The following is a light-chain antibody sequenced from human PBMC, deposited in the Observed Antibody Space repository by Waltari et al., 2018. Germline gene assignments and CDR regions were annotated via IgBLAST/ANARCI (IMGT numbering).Light chain of an antibody. CDR1: GSNTGNNF. V-gene: IGLV1-51*01. J-gene: IGLJ2*01. CDR2: DNY. Sequence: QSVLTQPPSVSAAPGQRVTISCSGGGSNTGNNFLSWYQQVPGAAPKLLIYDNYKRPPGIPDRFSASKSGTSATLVISGLQTGDEADYYCGTWDTGLEVVVLFGGGTKLNVL. CDR3: GTWDTGLEVVVL.